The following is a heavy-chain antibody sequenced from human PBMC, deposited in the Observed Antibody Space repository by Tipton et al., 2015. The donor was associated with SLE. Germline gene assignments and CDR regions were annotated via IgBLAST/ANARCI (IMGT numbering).Heavy chain of an antibody. D-gene: IGHD3-10*01. Sequence: QLVQSGAEVKKPGASVKVSCKASGYTFASFGVSWVRQAPGQGLEWLGWISTYNGNTNYAQKVQGRVTMTTDTSTSTAYMELRSLTSDDTAVYYCARASLWSYYMDVWGTGTTVTVSS. V-gene: IGHV1-18*01. CDR2: ISTYNGNT. CDR3: ARASLWSYYMDV. J-gene: IGHJ6*03. CDR1: GYTFASFG.